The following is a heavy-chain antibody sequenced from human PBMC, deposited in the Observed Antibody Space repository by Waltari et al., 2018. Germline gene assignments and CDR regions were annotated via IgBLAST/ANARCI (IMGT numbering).Heavy chain of an antibody. V-gene: IGHV1-69*01. D-gene: IGHD6-19*01. CDR1: GGTFSSYA. Sequence: QVQLVQSGAEVKKPGSSVKVSCKASGGTFSSYAISWVRQAPGQGLGWMGGIIPSFGTANYEQKFQGRVTITADESTSIAYMELSSLRSDDTAVYYCARGALEYSSGWIRVDYWGQGTLVTVSS. J-gene: IGHJ4*02. CDR2: IIPSFGTA. CDR3: ARGALEYSSGWIRVDY.